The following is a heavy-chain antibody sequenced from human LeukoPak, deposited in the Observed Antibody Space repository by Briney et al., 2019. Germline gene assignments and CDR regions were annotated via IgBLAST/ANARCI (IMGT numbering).Heavy chain of an antibody. V-gene: IGHV1-69*13. CDR2: IIPIFGTA. Sequence: SVKVSCKASGGTFSSYAISWVRQAPGQGLEWMGGIIPIFGTANYAQKFQGRVTITADESTSTAYMELSSLRSEDTAVYYCASSPYYYDSSGYLFYWGQGTLVTVSS. CDR3: ASSPYYYDSSGYLFY. CDR1: GGTFSSYA. D-gene: IGHD3-22*01. J-gene: IGHJ4*02.